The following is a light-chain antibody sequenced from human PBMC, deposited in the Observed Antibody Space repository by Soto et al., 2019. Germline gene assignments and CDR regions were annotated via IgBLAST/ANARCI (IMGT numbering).Light chain of an antibody. CDR2: SNN. J-gene: IGLJ1*01. CDR3: AAWDDSLNAFYV. V-gene: IGLV1-44*01. CDR1: SSNIGSNT. Sequence: SALTQPPSASGTPGQRVTISCSGSSSNIGSNTVHWYQQLPGTAPKLLIYSNNQRPSGVPDRFSGSKSGTSASLAISGLQSEDEADYYCAAWDDSLNAFYVFGTGTKVTVL.